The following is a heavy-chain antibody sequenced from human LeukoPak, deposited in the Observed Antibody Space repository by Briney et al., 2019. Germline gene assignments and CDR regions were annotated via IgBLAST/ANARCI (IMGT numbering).Heavy chain of an antibody. CDR2: ISAYNGHT. V-gene: IGHV1-18*01. D-gene: IGHD2-2*01. CDR1: GYIFNNYG. Sequence: GASVKVSCKAPGYIFNNYGITWVRQAPGQGLEWMGWISAYNGHTNYAQKFQGRAAMTTDTSTNTAYMELRSLRSDDTAVYYCARDVVGQLPGFWGQGTLVTISS. CDR3: ARDVVGQLPGF. J-gene: IGHJ4*02.